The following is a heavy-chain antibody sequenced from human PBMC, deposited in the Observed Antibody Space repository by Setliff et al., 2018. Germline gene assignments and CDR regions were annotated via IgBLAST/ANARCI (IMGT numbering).Heavy chain of an antibody. D-gene: IGHD3-3*01. CDR2: INTNTGNP. J-gene: IGHJ5*02. Sequence: GASVKVSCKASGYTFTSYAMNWVRQAPGQGLEWMGWINTNTGNPTYAQGFTGRFVFSLDTSVSTAYLQISSLKAEDTVVYYCARGPLHYDFWSGYYTVSWFDPWGQGTLVTVSS. CDR1: GYTFTSYA. CDR3: ARGPLHYDFWSGYYTVSWFDP. V-gene: IGHV7-4-1*02.